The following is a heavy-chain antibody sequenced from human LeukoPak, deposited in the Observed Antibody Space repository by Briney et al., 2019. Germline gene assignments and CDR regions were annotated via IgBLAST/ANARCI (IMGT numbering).Heavy chain of an antibody. J-gene: IGHJ4*02. V-gene: IGHV3-30*04. CDR1: GFTFSSYA. Sequence: PGGSLRLSCAASGFTFSSYAMHWVRQAPGKGLEWVAVISYDGSNKYYADSVKGRFTISRDNSKNTLYLQMNSLRAEDTAVYYCARDQDCSSTSCYVVGSVDYWGQGTLVTVSS. D-gene: IGHD2-2*01. CDR2: ISYDGSNK. CDR3: ARDQDCSSTSCYVVGSVDY.